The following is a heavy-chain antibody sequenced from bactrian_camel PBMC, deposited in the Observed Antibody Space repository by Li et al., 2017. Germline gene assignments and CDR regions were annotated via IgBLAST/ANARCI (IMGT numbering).Heavy chain of an antibody. Sequence: VQLVESGGGSVQAGGSLTLSCAASGYTYSSYCMAWFRQSPGKERESVATFDTDGSTSYADSVKGRFTISKHHANNTLYLQMSDLKPEDAGTYYCAAGWRQLLATYSGHKCHWYGGNYDYWARGPRSPSP. CDR2: FDTDGST. CDR1: GYTYSSYC. D-gene: IGHD1*01. J-gene: IGHJ4*01. V-gene: IGHV3S67*01.